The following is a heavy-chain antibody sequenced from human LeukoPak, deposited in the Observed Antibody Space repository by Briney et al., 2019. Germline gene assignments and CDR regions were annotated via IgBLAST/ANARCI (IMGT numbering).Heavy chain of an antibody. CDR3: ARRAGAYSHPYDY. V-gene: IGHV3-30*02. J-gene: IGHJ4*02. CDR1: GFTFSSYG. CDR2: IRYDGSKK. D-gene: IGHD4/OR15-4a*01. Sequence: PGGSLRLSCAASGFTFSSYGMNWVRQAPGKGLEWVAFIRYDGSKKYSADSVKGRFTISRDNSKNTLYLQMSSLRAEDTAVYYCARRAGAYSHPYDYWGQGTLVTVSS.